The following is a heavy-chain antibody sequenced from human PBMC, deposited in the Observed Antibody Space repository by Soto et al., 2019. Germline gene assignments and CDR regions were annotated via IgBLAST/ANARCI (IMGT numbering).Heavy chain of an antibody. Sequence: SETLSLTCTVSGGSISSGDYYWSWIRQPPGKGLEWIGYIYYSGSTYYNPSLKSRVTISVDTSKNQFSLKLSSVTAADTAVYYCARARLTRSGSLIDHRFDPCCQGTLVTVPS. CDR2: IYYSGST. V-gene: IGHV4-30-4*01. CDR3: ARARLTRSGSLIDHRFDP. D-gene: IGHD3-3*01. CDR1: GGSISSGDYY. J-gene: IGHJ5*02.